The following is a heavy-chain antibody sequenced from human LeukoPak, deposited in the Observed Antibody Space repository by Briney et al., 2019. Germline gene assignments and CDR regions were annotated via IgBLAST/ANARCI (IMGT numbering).Heavy chain of an antibody. CDR3: ARNARGPCDY. J-gene: IGHJ4*02. V-gene: IGHV3-7*01. D-gene: IGHD2-2*01. CDR1: GLPFSTFW. CDR2: INQDGSEE. Sequence: GGSLRLSCAASGLPFSTFWMNWVRQPPGQGLEWVANINQDGSEEYNVDTLNGRSTNSRDNDKNSVYLQMNTLRVEDTAIYCCARNARGPCDYWGQGTVVTVSS.